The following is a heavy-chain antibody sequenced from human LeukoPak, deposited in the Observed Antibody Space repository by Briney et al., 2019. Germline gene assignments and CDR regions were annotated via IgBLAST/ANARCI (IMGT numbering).Heavy chain of an antibody. CDR1: GFTFSSYW. CDR3: AKEGRSLQTY. CDR2: IKEDGTET. Sequence: GGSLRLSCAASGFTFSSYWMSWVRQAPGKGLEWVANIKEDGTETYYVDSVKGRFTISRDNAKNSLYLQMNSLRVEDTAVYYCAKEGRSLQTYWGQGTLVTVSS. J-gene: IGHJ4*02. V-gene: IGHV3-7*03. D-gene: IGHD5-24*01.